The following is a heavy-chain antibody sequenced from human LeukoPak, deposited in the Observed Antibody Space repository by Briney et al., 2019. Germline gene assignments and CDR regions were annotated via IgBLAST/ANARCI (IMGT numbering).Heavy chain of an antibody. J-gene: IGHJ4*02. D-gene: IGHD1-26*01. V-gene: IGHV4-59*08. Sequence: SETLSLTCTVSGGPISSYYWSWIRQPPGKGLEWIGSLYYSGATNYNPNYNPSLKSRVTISVDASKNHFFLKLSSVTAADTAVYYCARHGTDYSVSYHRHWGQGTLVIVSS. CDR3: ARHGTDYSVSYHRH. CDR1: GGPISSYY. CDR2: LYYSGATNYNP.